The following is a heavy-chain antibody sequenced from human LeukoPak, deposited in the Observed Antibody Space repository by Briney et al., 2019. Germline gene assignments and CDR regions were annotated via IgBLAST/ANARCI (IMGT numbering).Heavy chain of an antibody. Sequence: PSETLSLTCTVSGGSVNSGSYYWNWIRQPPGKGLEWIGYIYYSGSTNYNPSLKSRVTISVDTSKNQFSLKLSSVTAADTAVYYCARAAYSGSYHSDYWGQGALVTVSS. V-gene: IGHV4-61*01. CDR2: IYYSGST. CDR1: GGSVNSGSYY. D-gene: IGHD1-26*01. CDR3: ARAAYSGSYHSDY. J-gene: IGHJ4*02.